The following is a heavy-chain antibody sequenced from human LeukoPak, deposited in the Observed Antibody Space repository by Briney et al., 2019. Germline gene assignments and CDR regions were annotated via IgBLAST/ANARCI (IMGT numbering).Heavy chain of an antibody. V-gene: IGHV3-74*01. Sequence: PGGSLRLSCAASGFTFSSYWMHWVRQAPGKGLVWVSRINSDGSNTNYADSVRGRFTISRDNAKNTLYLQMNSLRVEDTAVYYCVRDSSGWYYNWFDPWGQGTLVTVSS. CDR1: GFTFSSYW. J-gene: IGHJ5*02. CDR2: INSDGSNT. D-gene: IGHD6-19*01. CDR3: VRDSSGWYYNWFDP.